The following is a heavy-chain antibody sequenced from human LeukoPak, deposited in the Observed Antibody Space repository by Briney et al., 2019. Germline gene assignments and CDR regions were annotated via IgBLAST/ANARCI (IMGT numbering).Heavy chain of an antibody. D-gene: IGHD3-22*01. CDR2: INTNTGNP. Sequence: ASVKVSCKASGYTFTSYAMNWVRQAPGQGLEWMGWINTNTGNPTYAQGFTGRFVFSLDTSVNTAYLQISSLKAEDTAVYYCAREYDSSGYYYLDYWGQGTLVTVSS. V-gene: IGHV7-4-1*02. CDR3: AREYDSSGYYYLDY. CDR1: GYTFTSYA. J-gene: IGHJ4*02.